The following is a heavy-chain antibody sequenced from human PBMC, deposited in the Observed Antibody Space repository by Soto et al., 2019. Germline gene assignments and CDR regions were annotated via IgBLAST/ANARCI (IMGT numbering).Heavy chain of an antibody. CDR2: ISGSGGST. Sequence: EVQLLESGGGLVQPGGSLRLSCAASGFTFSSYAMSWVRQAPGQGLEWVSAISGSGGSTYYADSVKGRFTISRDNSKNTLYMQMNSLRAEDTAVYYCAKDLEGAPGSGDYWGQGTLVTVS. D-gene: IGHD3-3*01. J-gene: IGHJ4*02. CDR1: GFTFSSYA. V-gene: IGHV3-23*01. CDR3: AKDLEGAPGSGDY.